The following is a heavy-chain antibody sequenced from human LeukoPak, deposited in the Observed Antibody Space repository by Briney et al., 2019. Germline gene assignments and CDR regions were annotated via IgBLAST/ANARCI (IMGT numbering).Heavy chain of an antibody. J-gene: IGHJ5*02. D-gene: IGHD4-23*01. Sequence: GASVKVSCKASGYTFTSYYMHWVRQAPGQGLEWMGLINPTGSSTGYAQKFQGRVTMTRDMSTSTDYMELSSLRSEDTAIYYCARDNSVENNAWWFDPWGQGTLVTVSS. V-gene: IGHV1-46*01. CDR2: INPTGSST. CDR3: ARDNSVENNAWWFDP. CDR1: GYTFTSYY.